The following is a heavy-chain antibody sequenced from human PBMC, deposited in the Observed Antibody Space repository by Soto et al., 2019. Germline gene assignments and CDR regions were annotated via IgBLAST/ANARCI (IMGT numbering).Heavy chain of an antibody. CDR1: GFTFSSYW. CDR3: ARTPVYDFWSGYYRSSDYFDY. CDR2: IKQDGSEK. V-gene: IGHV3-7*03. Sequence: GGSLRLSCAASGFTFSSYWMSWVRQAPGKGLEWVANIKQDGSEKYYVDSVKGRFTISRDNAKNSLYLQMNSLRAEDTAVYYCARTPVYDFWSGYYRSSDYFDYWGQGTLVTVSS. D-gene: IGHD3-3*01. J-gene: IGHJ4*02.